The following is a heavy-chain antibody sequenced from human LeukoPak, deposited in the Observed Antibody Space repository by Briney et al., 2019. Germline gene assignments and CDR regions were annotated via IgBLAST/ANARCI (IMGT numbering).Heavy chain of an antibody. CDR1: GFTFSSYG. CDR3: ARALVGATLGY. D-gene: IGHD1-26*01. J-gene: IGHJ4*02. Sequence: GGSLRLSCAASGFTFSSYGMHWVRQAPGKGLEWVAVISYDGSNKYYADPVKGRFTISRDNSKNTLYLQMNSLRAEDTAVYYCARALVGATLGYWGQGTLVTVSS. CDR2: ISYDGSNK. V-gene: IGHV3-30*03.